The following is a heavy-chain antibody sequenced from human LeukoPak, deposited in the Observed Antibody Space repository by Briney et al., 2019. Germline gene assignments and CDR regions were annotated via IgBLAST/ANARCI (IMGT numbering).Heavy chain of an antibody. CDR1: GGSISDYY. CDR3: ARGGWAVDIVATRGVWFDP. V-gene: IGHV4-4*07. Sequence: KASETLSLTCTVSGGSISDYYWSWVRQPAGKGLEWIGRIHISGTTHYHPSLKSRVTMSIDTSKNQFSLKLSSVTAADTAVYYCARGGWAVDIVATRGVWFDPWGQGTLVTVSS. J-gene: IGHJ5*02. D-gene: IGHD5-12*01. CDR2: IHISGTT.